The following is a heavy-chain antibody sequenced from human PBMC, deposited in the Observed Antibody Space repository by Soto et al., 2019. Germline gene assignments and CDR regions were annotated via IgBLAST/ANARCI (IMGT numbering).Heavy chain of an antibody. V-gene: IGHV4-39*01. D-gene: IGHD4-4*01. CDR3: ARLTTVTTGCFDY. Sequence: SETLSLTCTVSGGSISSRSYYWGWIRQPPGKGLEWIGSIYYSGSTYYNPSLKSRVTISVDTSKNQFSLKLSSVTAADTAVYYCARLTTVTTGCFDYWGQGTLVTVSS. CDR2: IYYSGST. CDR1: GGSISSRSYY. J-gene: IGHJ4*02.